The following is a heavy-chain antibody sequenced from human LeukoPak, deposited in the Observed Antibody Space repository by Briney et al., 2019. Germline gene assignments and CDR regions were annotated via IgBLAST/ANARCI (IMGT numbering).Heavy chain of an antibody. D-gene: IGHD2-2*01. CDR3: AVGGYCSSTSCYPFDY. CDR1: GGTFSSYA. J-gene: IGHJ4*02. CDR2: IIPIFGTA. V-gene: IGHV1-69*05. Sequence: SVKVSCKASGGTFSSYAISWVRQAPGQGLEWMGGIIPIFGTANYAQKFQGRVTITTDESTSTAYMELSSLRSEDTAVYYCAVGGYCSSTSCYPFDYWGQGTLVTVSS.